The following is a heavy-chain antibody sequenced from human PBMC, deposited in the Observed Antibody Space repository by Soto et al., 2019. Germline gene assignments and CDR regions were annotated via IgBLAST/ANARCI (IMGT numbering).Heavy chain of an antibody. V-gene: IGHV3-74*01. CDR2: INSDASDI. Sequence: GGSLRLSCASSGFTFSSYWMHLVRQAPGKGLVWVSRINSDASDIYYADSVKGRFTISRDNAKNTLYLQMNSLRAEDTAVYYCAREGFGYSYGYWGQGIQVTVSS. CDR1: GFTFSSYW. D-gene: IGHD5-18*01. CDR3: AREGFGYSYGY. J-gene: IGHJ4*02.